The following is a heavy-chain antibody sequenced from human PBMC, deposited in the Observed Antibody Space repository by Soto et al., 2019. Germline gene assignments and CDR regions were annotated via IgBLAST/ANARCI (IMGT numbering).Heavy chain of an antibody. CDR1: GGSISSSNYY. D-gene: IGHD5-12*01. CDR3: ARVRVTRGGYEALFDY. V-gene: IGHV4-39*01. CDR2: IYYRGYS. J-gene: IGHJ4*02. Sequence: SETLSLTCTVSGGSISSSNYYWGWIRQPPGKGLEWIGSIYYRGYSYYNPSLRSRVTVSADTSKNQFSLKLSSVTATDTAVYYCARVRVTRGGYEALFDYWGQGTLVTVSS.